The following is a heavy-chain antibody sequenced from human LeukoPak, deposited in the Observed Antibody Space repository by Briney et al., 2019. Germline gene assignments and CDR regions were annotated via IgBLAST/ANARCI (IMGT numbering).Heavy chain of an antibody. CDR2: IYYSGST. D-gene: IGHD2-8*01. CDR1: AGSISTSTYY. CDR3: ARVTSRLGVCDY. V-gene: IGHV4-39*07. Sequence: PSETLSLTCTVSAGSISTSTYYWGWIRQPPGKGLEWIGSIYYSGSTYYNPSLKSRVTISVDTSKNQFSLKLRSVTAADTAVYYCARVTSRLGVCDYWGQGSLVTVSS. J-gene: IGHJ4*02.